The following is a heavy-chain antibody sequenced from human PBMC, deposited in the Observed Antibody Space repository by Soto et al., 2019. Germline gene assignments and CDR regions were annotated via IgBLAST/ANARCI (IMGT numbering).Heavy chain of an antibody. CDR2: INTNTANP. CDR3: ARDDYCSSTSWQSPIVV. Sequence: QVQLVQSGSELKKPGASMKVSCKASGHTFTSYAMNWVRQAPGQGLEWIGWINTNTANPTYAQGFTGRFVFFLDTSVRTAYLQICRLKAEDTAVYYCARDDYCSSTSWQSPIVVWGQGTTVTVSS. CDR1: GHTFTSYA. D-gene: IGHD2-2*01. J-gene: IGHJ6*02. V-gene: IGHV7-4-1*01.